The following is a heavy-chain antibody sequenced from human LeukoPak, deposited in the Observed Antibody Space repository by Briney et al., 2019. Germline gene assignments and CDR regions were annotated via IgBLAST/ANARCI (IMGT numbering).Heavy chain of an antibody. Sequence: GASVKVSCKDSGGKFSHYAVDWVRQTPGQGLEWMGRIIPLVGLADYAQTFQGRVTIIADKSTSTVYMELRSLTSDDTGVYYCARGNTIVSPLAYWGQGTVVSVS. J-gene: IGHJ4*02. CDR3: ARGNTIVSPLAY. CDR1: GGKFSHYA. V-gene: IGHV1-69*04. D-gene: IGHD2/OR15-2a*01. CDR2: IIPLVGLA.